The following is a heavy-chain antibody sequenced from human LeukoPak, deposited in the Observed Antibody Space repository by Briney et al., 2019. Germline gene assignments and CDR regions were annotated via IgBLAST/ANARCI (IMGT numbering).Heavy chain of an antibody. D-gene: IGHD3-3*01. CDR2: IFAATGAT. Sequence: SETLSLTCTVSGASFSSDYWTWVRQSAGKGLEWIGRIFAATGATTYNPSFRGRFTMSADSSRNQFSLILTSVTAADTAVYFCARDRLWRNCDFSKDFWGQGILVTVSS. CDR1: GASFSSDY. CDR3: ARDRLWRNCDFSKDF. J-gene: IGHJ4*02. V-gene: IGHV4-4*07.